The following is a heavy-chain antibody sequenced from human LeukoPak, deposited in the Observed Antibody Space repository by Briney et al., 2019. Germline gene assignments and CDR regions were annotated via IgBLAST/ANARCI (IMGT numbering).Heavy chain of an antibody. CDR1: GYTFTIFG. CDR2: ISGYNGNT. J-gene: IGHJ3*02. Sequence: ASVKVSCKASGYTFTIFGISWVRQAPGQGLEWMGWISGYNGNTNYAQKLRGRVTMTTDTSTRTAYMELRSLRSDDTAVYYCARDHGRWFGELSEYAFDIWGQGTMVTVSS. CDR3: ARDHGRWFGELSEYAFDI. D-gene: IGHD3-10*01. V-gene: IGHV1-18*01.